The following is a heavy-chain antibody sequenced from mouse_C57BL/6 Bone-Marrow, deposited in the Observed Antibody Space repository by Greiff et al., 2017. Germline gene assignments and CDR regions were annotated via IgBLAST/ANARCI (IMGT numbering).Heavy chain of an antibody. D-gene: IGHD1-1*01. CDR3: ARCPSTVVATEAMDY. V-gene: IGHV1-80*01. CDR1: GYAFSSYW. Sequence: QVQLKESGAELVKPGASVKISCKASGYAFSSYWMNWVKQRPGKGLEWIGQIYPGAGDTNYNGKFKGKATLTADKSSSTAYMQLSSLTSEDSAVYFCARCPSTVVATEAMDYWGQGTSVTVSS. CDR2: IYPGAGDT. J-gene: IGHJ4*01.